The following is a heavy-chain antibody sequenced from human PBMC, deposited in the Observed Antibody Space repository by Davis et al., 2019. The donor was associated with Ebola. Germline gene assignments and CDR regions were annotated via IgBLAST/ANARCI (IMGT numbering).Heavy chain of an antibody. Sequence: GESLKTPCAAPGFTFRSHCMSRVRQAPGKGLEWVANINPDEGDKQYVDSMEGRFTIPRDNAKNLLYLQMNSLGAEDTAIYYCARGVARGDYTHWGQGTLVTVSS. CDR2: INPDEGDK. CDR3: ARGVARGDYTH. J-gene: IGHJ4*02. V-gene: IGHV3-7*03. D-gene: IGHD4-17*01. CDR1: GFTFRSHC.